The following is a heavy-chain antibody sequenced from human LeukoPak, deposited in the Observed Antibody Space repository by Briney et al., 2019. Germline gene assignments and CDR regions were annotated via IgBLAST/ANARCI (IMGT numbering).Heavy chain of an antibody. D-gene: IGHD3-3*01. Sequence: GGSLRLSCAASGFTFSSYAMSWVRQAPGKGLEWVSAISGSGGSTYYADSVKGRFTISRDNSKNTLYLQMNSLRAEDTGVYYCAKDFEYYDFWSGYSWDYWGQGTLVTVSS. CDR1: GFTFSSYA. CDR2: ISGSGGST. J-gene: IGHJ4*02. CDR3: AKDFEYYDFWSGYSWDY. V-gene: IGHV3-23*01.